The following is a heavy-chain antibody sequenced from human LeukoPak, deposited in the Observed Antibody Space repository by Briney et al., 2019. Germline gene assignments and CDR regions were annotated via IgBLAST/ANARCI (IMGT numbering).Heavy chain of an antibody. CDR3: ARRRLGWYSVDY. CDR2: INHSGST. Sequence: PSETLSLTCAVYGGSFSGYCWSWIRQPPGKGLEWIGEINHSGSTNYNPSLKSRVTISVDTSKNQFSLKLSSVTAADTAVYYCARRRLGWYSVDYWGQGTLVTVSS. J-gene: IGHJ4*02. V-gene: IGHV4-34*01. D-gene: IGHD6-19*01. CDR1: GGSFSGYC.